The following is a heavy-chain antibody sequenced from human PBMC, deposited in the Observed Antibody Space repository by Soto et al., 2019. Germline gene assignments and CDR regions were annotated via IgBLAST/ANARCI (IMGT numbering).Heavy chain of an antibody. CDR1: GYTFTSYG. D-gene: IGHD2-2*01. CDR3: ARAPPVQLGPENAFDI. Sequence: GASVKVSCKASGYTFTSYGISWVRQAPGQGLEWMGWISAYNGNTNYAQKLQGRVTMTTDTSTSTAYMELRSLRSDDTAVYYCARAPPVQLGPENAFDIWGQGTMVTVSS. V-gene: IGHV1-18*01. J-gene: IGHJ3*02. CDR2: ISAYNGNT.